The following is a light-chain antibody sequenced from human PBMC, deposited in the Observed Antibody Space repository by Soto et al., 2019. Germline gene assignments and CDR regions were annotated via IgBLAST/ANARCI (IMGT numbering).Light chain of an antibody. Sequence: QPVLTQSPSASASLGASVKLTCTLSSGHSNYAIAWHQQQPEKGPRYLMRLDSDGSHNKGDGIPDRFSGSRSGAERYLTISRLQSEDEADYYCQTWGTGIHVVFGGGTKLTVL. V-gene: IGLV4-69*01. CDR3: QTWGTGIHVV. CDR2: LDSDGSH. J-gene: IGLJ2*01. CDR1: SGHSNYA.